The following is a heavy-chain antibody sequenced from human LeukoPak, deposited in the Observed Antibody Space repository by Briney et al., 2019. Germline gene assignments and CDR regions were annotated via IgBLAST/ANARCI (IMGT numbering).Heavy chain of an antibody. D-gene: IGHD3-3*01. Sequence: GGSLRLSCAASGFTFSKSAVTWVRQAPGTGLEWVSAISGRGDHTYYADSVKGRFTISRDNSKNMLYLQMSSLRAQDTAVYYCAKREAEQSGPIDYWGQGTLVTVSS. V-gene: IGHV3-23*01. CDR2: ISGRGDHT. J-gene: IGHJ4*02. CDR3: AKREAEQSGPIDY. CDR1: GFTFSKSA.